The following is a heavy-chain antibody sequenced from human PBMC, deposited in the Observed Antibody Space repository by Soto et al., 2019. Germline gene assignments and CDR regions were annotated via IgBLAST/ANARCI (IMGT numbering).Heavy chain of an antibody. D-gene: IGHD2-21*02. CDR2: ISYDGSNK. J-gene: IGHJ3*02. V-gene: IGHV3-30-3*01. Sequence: GGSLRLSCAASGFTFSSYAMHWVCQAPGKGLEWVAVISYDGSNKYYADSVKGRFTISRDNSKNTLYLQMNSLRAEDTAVYYCARVIYYGGNSRGDAFDIWGQGTMVTVSS. CDR1: GFTFSSYA. CDR3: ARVIYYGGNSRGDAFDI.